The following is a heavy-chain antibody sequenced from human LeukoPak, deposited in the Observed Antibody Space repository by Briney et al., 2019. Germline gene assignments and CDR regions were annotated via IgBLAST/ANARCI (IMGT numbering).Heavy chain of an antibody. CDR3: ASGIYYDSSGYYRTYDY. CDR1: GGSISRSSSF. Sequence: PSETLSLTCTVSGGSISRSSSFWGWVRQPPGKGLEWIGSIYYSGSTYYNPSLKSRVTISVDTSKNQFSLKLSSVTAADTAVYYCASGIYYDSSGYYRTYDYWGQGTLVTVSS. J-gene: IGHJ4*02. CDR2: IYYSGST. V-gene: IGHV4-39*01. D-gene: IGHD3-22*01.